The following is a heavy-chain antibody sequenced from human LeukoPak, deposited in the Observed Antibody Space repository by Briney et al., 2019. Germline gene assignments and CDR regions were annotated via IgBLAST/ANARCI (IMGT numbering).Heavy chain of an antibody. CDR1: GGTFSSYA. Sequence: ASVKVSCKASGGTFSSYAISWVRQAPGQGLEWMGGIIPIFGTANYAQKFQGRVTITADESTSTAYMELSSLRSEDTAVYFCATNRVGTYDRPFDIWGQGTMVTVSS. J-gene: IGHJ3*02. V-gene: IGHV1-69*13. D-gene: IGHD1-26*01. CDR3: ATNRVGTYDRPFDI. CDR2: IIPIFGTA.